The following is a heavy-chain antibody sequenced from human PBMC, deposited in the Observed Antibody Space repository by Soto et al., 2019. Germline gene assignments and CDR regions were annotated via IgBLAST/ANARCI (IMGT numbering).Heavy chain of an antibody. D-gene: IGHD2-2*01. CDR1: VVSISSGDYY. CDR3: ARTLSIVVVTAALEV. CDR2: IYYSGST. V-gene: IGHV4-30-4*01. Sequence: SETLSLTCTVSVVSISSGDYYCSWIRQPPGKGLEWIGYIYYSGSTYYNPSLKSRVTISVDTSKNQFSLKLSSVTAADTAVYYCARTLSIVVVTAALEVWGQGTTVNVS. J-gene: IGHJ6*01.